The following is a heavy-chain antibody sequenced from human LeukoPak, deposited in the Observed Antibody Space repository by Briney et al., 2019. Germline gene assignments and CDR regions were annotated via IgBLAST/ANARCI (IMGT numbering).Heavy chain of an antibody. CDR1: GSNFIDYS. D-gene: IGHD5-12*01. Sequence: GGSLRLSCAASGSNFIDYSMNWVRQAPGKGLEWISYIGISSGNTKYADSVKGRFTISRDKARNSLYLQMNSLRVEDTAMYYCARDHRYAFDNWGHGTLVTVSS. CDR2: IGISSGNT. CDR3: ARDHRYAFDN. J-gene: IGHJ4*01. V-gene: IGHV3-48*01.